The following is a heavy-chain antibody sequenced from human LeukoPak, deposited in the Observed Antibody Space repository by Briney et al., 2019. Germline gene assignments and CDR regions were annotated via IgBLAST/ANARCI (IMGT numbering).Heavy chain of an antibody. V-gene: IGHV1-18*01. D-gene: IGHD3-22*01. Sequence: ASVKVSCKASGYTFTSYGISWVRQARGQGLEWMGWISAYNANTTYAKKLQGTVTMTTDTSTSTAYMELRSLRSDDTAVYYCARDYYDSSGYYPNWFDPWGQGTLVTASS. CDR3: ARDYYDSSGYYPNWFDP. J-gene: IGHJ5*02. CDR1: GYTFTSYG. CDR2: ISAYNANT.